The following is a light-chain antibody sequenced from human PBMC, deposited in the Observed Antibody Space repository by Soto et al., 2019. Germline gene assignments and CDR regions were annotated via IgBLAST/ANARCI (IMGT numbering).Light chain of an antibody. V-gene: IGLV1-40*01. Sequence: QSVLTQPPSVSGAPGQRVTISCTGSSSNIGAGYDVHWYQQLPGTAPKLLIYGNSNRPSGVPDRFSGSKSGTSASLAITGLQAEDDADYYCQSYDSSLSGWVFGGGTKVT. CDR2: GNS. J-gene: IGLJ3*02. CDR1: SSNIGAGYD. CDR3: QSYDSSLSGWV.